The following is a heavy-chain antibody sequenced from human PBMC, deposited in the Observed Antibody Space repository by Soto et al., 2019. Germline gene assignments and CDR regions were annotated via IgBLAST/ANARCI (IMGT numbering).Heavy chain of an antibody. J-gene: IGHJ5*02. CDR3: ARDVDTASHFNRFAP. Sequence: QVQLVESGGGVIQPGRSLRLSCEVSGFSLSGYGIHWVRQAPGKGLEWVAVIWYDGIRKNYADSVRGRFTVSRDSSKDMVYLQMDSLKVEDTALYYCARDVDTASHFNRFAPWGQGVMVSVSS. V-gene: IGHV3-33*01. D-gene: IGHD5-18*01. CDR2: IWYDGIRK. CDR1: GFSLSGYG.